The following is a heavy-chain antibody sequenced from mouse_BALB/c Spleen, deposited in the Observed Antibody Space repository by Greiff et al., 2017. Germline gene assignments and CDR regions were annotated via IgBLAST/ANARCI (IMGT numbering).Heavy chain of an antibody. D-gene: IGHD1-1*01. J-gene: IGHJ4*01. CDR2: IDPSDSYT. Sequence: QVQLQQPGAELVKPGASVKLSCKASGYTFTSYWMHWVKQRPGQGLEWIGEIDPSDSYTNYNQKFKGKATLTVDKSSSTAYMQLSSLTSEDSAVYYCARRTGVATRAMDYWGQGTSVTVSS. CDR3: ARRTGVATRAMDY. CDR1: GYTFTSYW. V-gene: IGHV1-69*02.